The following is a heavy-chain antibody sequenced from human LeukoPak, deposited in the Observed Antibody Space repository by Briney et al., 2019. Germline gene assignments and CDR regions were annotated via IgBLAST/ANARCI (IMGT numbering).Heavy chain of an antibody. Sequence: GGSLRLSCAASGFSFEDYSMPSVRQVPGKGLEWVSLIDWHGGRSYYADSVKGRFTISRDNSKNSLFLQMNSLRTEDTALYYCVRDMGGATRGYFHHWGQGTLVTVSS. CDR3: VRDMGGATRGYFHH. CDR1: GFSFEDYS. CDR2: IDWHGGRS. J-gene: IGHJ4*02. V-gene: IGHV3-43*01. D-gene: IGHD1-1*01.